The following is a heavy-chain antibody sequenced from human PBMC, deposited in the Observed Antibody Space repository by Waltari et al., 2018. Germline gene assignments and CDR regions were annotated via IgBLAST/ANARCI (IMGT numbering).Heavy chain of an antibody. CDR1: GYTFTSYD. V-gene: IGHV1-8*03. Sequence: QVQLVQSGAEVKKPGAAVKVSCKASGYTFTSYDINWVRQATGQGLEWMGWMNPNRGNTAYAQKFQGRVTITRNTSISPAYMELSSLSSADTAVYYCAAGYYDFWSGYWGWGQGTLVTVSS. J-gene: IGHJ4*02. D-gene: IGHD3-3*01. CDR3: AAGYYDFWSGYWG. CDR2: MNPNRGNT.